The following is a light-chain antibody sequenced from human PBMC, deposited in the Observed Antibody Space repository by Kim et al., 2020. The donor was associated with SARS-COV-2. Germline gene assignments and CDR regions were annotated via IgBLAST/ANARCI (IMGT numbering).Light chain of an antibody. Sequence: PGQSVTISCTGPSSDLGGGNYVSWYQQHPGKAPRVMIYEVNKRPSGVPDRFSGSKSGNTASLTVSGLQAEDEADYYCSSYAGENYVFGTGTKVTVL. J-gene: IGLJ1*01. CDR3: SSYAGENYV. V-gene: IGLV2-8*01. CDR2: EVN. CDR1: SSDLGGGNY.